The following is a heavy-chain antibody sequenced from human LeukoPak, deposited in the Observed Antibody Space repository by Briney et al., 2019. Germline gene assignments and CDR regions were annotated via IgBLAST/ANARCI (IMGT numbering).Heavy chain of an antibody. CDR2: INHSGGA. D-gene: IGHD3-3*01. J-gene: IGHJ4*02. Sequence: SETLSLTCAVYGGSFSGYYWSWIRQPPGKGLEWIGEINHSGGANYNPSLKSRVTISSGISRSQFSLTLASVTAADTDVYYCARVPLRFLEPFDYWGQETLVPVSS. V-gene: IGHV4-34*01. CDR1: GGSFSGYY. CDR3: ARVPLRFLEPFDY.